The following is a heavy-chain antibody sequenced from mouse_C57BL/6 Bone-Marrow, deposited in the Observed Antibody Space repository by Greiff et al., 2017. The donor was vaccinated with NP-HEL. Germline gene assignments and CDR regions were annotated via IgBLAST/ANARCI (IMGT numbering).Heavy chain of an antibody. Sequence: QVQLQQPGAELVRPGSSVKLSCKASGYTFTSYWMDWVKQRPGQGLEWIGTIYPSDSETHYNQKLKDKATLTVDKSSSKAYMQLSSLTSEDSAVYYCARDISYYGSSYWYVDVWGTGTTVTVSS. V-gene: IGHV1-61*01. CDR2: IYPSDSET. CDR3: ARDISYYGSSYWYVDV. CDR1: GYTFTSYW. D-gene: IGHD1-1*01. J-gene: IGHJ1*03.